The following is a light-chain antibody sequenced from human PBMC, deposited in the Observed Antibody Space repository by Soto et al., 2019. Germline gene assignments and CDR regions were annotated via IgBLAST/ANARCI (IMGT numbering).Light chain of an antibody. V-gene: IGKV3-20*01. J-gene: IGKJ1*01. CDR1: QTISNNY. CDR2: DAS. Sequence: EIVLTHSPGTLSLSPGERATLSCRASQTISNNYLAWYQQKPGQGPTLVIYDASSRATGIPDRFSASGSGTDFTLTISTLEPEDVAVYFCLQYSSSPLTFGQGSKVDI. CDR3: LQYSSSPLT.